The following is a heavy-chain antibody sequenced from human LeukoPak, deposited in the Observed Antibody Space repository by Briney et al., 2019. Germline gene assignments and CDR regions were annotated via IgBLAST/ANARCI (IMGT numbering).Heavy chain of an antibody. V-gene: IGHV3-23*01. Sequence: GCSLRLSCAASRVIINRYAMSRVGQAPRKGLEGLSAINGRGDNTYYPVLAKGRFTISSDNCQGAVYLQPNAQRSEDTAVYYCAKDRVSPGFNWFDPWGQRTLVTVSS. CDR1: RVIINRYA. CDR3: AKDRVSPGFNWFDP. J-gene: IGHJ5*02. CDR2: INGRGDNT. D-gene: IGHD2/OR15-2a*01.